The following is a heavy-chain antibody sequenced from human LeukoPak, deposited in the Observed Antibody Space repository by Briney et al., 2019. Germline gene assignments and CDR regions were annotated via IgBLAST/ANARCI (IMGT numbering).Heavy chain of an antibody. CDR1: GGSISSYY. Sequence: PSETLSLTCTVSGGSISSYYWSWIRQPPGEGLEGIGYIYYSGSTNYNPSLKSRVTISVDTSKNQFSLKLSSVTAADTAVYYCARHPTYYYDSSGYSYAFDIWGQGTMVTVSS. CDR2: IYYSGST. V-gene: IGHV4-59*08. J-gene: IGHJ3*02. CDR3: ARHPTYYYDSSGYSYAFDI. D-gene: IGHD3-22*01.